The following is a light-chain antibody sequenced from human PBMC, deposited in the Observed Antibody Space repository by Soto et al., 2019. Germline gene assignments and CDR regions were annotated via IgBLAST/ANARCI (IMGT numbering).Light chain of an antibody. CDR1: SSNIGAGFD. CDR2: GNN. V-gene: IGLV1-40*01. J-gene: IGLJ2*01. Sequence: QSVLTQPPSVSGAPGQWVSISCTGSSSNIGAGFDVHWYQQVPGTAPKLLIYGNNNRPSGVPDRFSGSKSGTSASLAIAGLQAEDEADFYCQSYDSSLSAVVFGGGTKVTVL. CDR3: QSYDSSLSAVV.